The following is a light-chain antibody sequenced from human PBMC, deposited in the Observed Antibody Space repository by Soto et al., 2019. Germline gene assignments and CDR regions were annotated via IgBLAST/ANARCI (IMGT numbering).Light chain of an antibody. CDR1: QTITRW. Sequence: DLPTTQSPSTLSASVGDRVTITCRASQTITRWMAWYQKKPGKAPKLLIYDASTLESGVPSRFSGSRSGTEFNLTISSLQTDDCATYECQQYNSYPWTCGQGTKGDIK. CDR2: DAS. CDR3: QQYNSYPWT. J-gene: IGKJ1*01. V-gene: IGKV1-5*01.